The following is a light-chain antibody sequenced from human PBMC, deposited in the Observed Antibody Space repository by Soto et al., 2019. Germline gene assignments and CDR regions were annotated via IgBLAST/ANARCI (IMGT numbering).Light chain of an antibody. J-gene: IGLJ3*02. CDR3: QVWDGSSDHWV. Sequence: SYELTQPPSVAVAPGQTARVTCGGNNIGSKVVHWYHQKPGQAPVAIVYDDSVRPPGIPERFSGSNSGDTATLSINRVEAGDDADYYCQVWDGSSDHWVFGGGTKLTVL. CDR1: NIGSKV. CDR2: DDS. V-gene: IGLV3-21*02.